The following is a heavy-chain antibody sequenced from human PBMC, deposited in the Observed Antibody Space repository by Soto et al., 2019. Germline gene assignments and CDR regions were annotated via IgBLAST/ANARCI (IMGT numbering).Heavy chain of an antibody. D-gene: IGHD2-15*01. V-gene: IGHV3-23*01. Sequence: SLRLSCAASGFTFSTYGMSWVRQAPGRGLEWVSAISGSGGTTYYADSVKGRFTISRDNSNNMLYLQMNSLRAEDTAIYYCAKGPGYCSGGSCYSSYYYGMDVWGQGTTVTVSS. CDR3: AKGPGYCSGGSCYSSYYYGMDV. CDR1: GFTFSTYG. CDR2: ISGSGGTT. J-gene: IGHJ6*02.